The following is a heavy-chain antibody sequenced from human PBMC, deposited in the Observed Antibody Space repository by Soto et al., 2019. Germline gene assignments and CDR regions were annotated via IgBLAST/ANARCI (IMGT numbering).Heavy chain of an antibody. CDR3: ARIPTYYDILTGFRAYYGMDV. CDR1: GFSLSTSGMC. CDR2: IDWDDDK. D-gene: IGHD3-9*01. V-gene: IGHV2-70*01. J-gene: IGHJ6*02. Sequence: GPTLVNPTQTLTLTCTFSGFSLSTSGMCVSWIRQPPGKALEWLALIDWDDDKYYSTSLKTRLTISKDTSKNQVVLTMTNMDPVDTATYYCARIPTYYDILTGFRAYYGMDVWGQGTTVTVSS.